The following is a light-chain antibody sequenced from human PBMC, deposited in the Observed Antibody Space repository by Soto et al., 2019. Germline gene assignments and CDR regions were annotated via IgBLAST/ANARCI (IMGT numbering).Light chain of an antibody. CDR1: QSVSSK. J-gene: IGKJ2*01. CDR3: QQYNNWPHT. Sequence: EIVMTQSPATLSVSPGERATLSCRASQSVSSKLAWFQQKPGQAPRLLIYFASTRATDIPARFSGSGSGTEFTLTISSRQSEDFAVYYCQQYNNWPHTFGQGTKLEIK. V-gene: IGKV3-15*01. CDR2: FAS.